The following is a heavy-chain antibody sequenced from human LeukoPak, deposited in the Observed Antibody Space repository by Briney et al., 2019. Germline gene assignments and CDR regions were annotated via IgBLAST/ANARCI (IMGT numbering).Heavy chain of an antibody. D-gene: IGHD2-15*01. CDR2: LDGSGRP. Sequence: SETLSLTCSVSGGSIRSGDHHWAWVRQPPGKGLEFIGSLDGSGRPYYNRPLKSRVSISGDTSGKQFSLNLTSVTAADTAVYFCARDLGGYPFFMDVWGRGTTVIVS. J-gene: IGHJ6*03. V-gene: IGHV4-39*07. CDR1: GGSIRSGDHH. CDR3: ARDLGGYPFFMDV.